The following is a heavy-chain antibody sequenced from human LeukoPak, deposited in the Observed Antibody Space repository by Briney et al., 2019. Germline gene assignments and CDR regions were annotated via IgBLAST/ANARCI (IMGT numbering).Heavy chain of an antibody. CDR3: AKDGAGSGSFFSFDY. CDR2: ISSSGRFI. V-gene: IGHV3-21*05. J-gene: IGHJ4*02. D-gene: IGHD3-10*01. Sequence: GGSLRLSCAASGFTFSSYWMHWVRQAPGKGLEWVSYISSSGRFIYYADSVKGRFTVSRDNARNSLSLQMNSLRAEDTAVYYCAKDGAGSGSFFSFDYWGQGMLVTVSS. CDR1: GFTFSSYW.